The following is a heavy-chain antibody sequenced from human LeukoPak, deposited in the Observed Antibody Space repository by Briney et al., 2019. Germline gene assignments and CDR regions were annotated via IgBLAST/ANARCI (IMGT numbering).Heavy chain of an antibody. V-gene: IGHV1-18*01. D-gene: IGHD6-19*01. CDR3: ARMSAVAGYFDY. J-gene: IGHJ4*02. CDR2: ISAYNGNT. Sequence: ASVKVSCKASGNTFTGYYMHWVRQAPGQGLEWMGWISAYNGNTNYAQKLQGRVTMTTDTSTSTAYMELRSLRSDDTAVYYCARMSAVAGYFDYWGQGTLVTVSS. CDR1: GNTFTGYY.